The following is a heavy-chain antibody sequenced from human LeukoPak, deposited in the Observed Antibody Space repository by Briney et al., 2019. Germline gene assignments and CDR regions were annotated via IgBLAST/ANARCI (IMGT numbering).Heavy chain of an antibody. CDR1: GFTFSSYS. J-gene: IGHJ4*02. V-gene: IGHV3-21*01. D-gene: IGHD3/OR15-3a*01. CDR2: ISSSSSYI. Sequence: TGGSLRLSCAASGFTFSSYSMNWVRQAPGKGLEWVSSISSSSSYIYYADSVKGRFTISRDNAKNSVYLQMNSLRAEDTAVYYCTRAVAADDFSPGYWGQGTLVTVSS. CDR3: TRAVAADDFSPGY.